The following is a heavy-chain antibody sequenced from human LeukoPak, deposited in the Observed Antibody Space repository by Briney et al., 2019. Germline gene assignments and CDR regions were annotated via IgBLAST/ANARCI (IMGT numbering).Heavy chain of an antibody. CDR3: ARTPGYSSGSNVP. J-gene: IGHJ4*02. Sequence: GASVKVSCKASGCTFTSYGISWVRQAPGQGGAWMGWISAYNGNTNYAQKPQGRVTMATDTSTSTAYMQLRSLRSDDAAVYYGARTPGYSSGSNVPWGQGTLVTVSS. CDR1: GCTFTSYG. D-gene: IGHD6-19*01. CDR2: ISAYNGNT. V-gene: IGHV1-18*01.